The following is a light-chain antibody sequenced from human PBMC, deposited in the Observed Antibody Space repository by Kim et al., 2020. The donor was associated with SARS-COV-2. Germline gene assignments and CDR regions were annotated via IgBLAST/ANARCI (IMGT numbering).Light chain of an antibody. Sequence: EVVMTQSPATLSVSPGERATLSCRASQDVNDKLAWYQHQPGQAPRLLIYDTFIRATGVPARFSGTGSGTHFTLTITGLQSEDIAVYYCQQYNGWPPWTFGQGTKVDIK. CDR2: DTF. V-gene: IGKV3-15*01. CDR3: QQYNGWPPWT. CDR1: QDVNDK. J-gene: IGKJ1*01.